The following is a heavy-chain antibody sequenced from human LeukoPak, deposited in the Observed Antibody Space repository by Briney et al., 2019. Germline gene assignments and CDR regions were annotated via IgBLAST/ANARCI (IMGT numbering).Heavy chain of an antibody. CDR2: IKHDGSET. Sequence: GGSLRLSCAASGFTYSVYGMHWVRQAPGKGLEWVADIKHDGSETYYADFVKGRFTISRDNAESSLYLQMNSLRAEDTALYYCVRHYYDASGWSFDMWGQGTMVTVSP. CDR1: GFTYSVYG. D-gene: IGHD3-22*01. CDR3: VRHYYDASGWSFDM. J-gene: IGHJ3*02. V-gene: IGHV3-7*01.